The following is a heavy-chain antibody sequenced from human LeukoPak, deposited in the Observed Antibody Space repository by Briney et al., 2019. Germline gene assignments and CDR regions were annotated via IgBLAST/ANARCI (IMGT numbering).Heavy chain of an antibody. CDR1: GFIFSSYS. D-gene: IGHD5-24*01. J-gene: IGHJ4*02. V-gene: IGHV3-21*01. CDR3: ARAFADGYNSSPFDY. CDR2: ITSSSSYI. Sequence: GGSLRLSCAASGFIFSSYSMNWVRQAPGKGLEWVSSITSSSSYIYYADSVKGRFTISRDNAKNSLYLQMSSLRAEDTAVYYCARAFADGYNSSPFDYWGQGTLVTVSS.